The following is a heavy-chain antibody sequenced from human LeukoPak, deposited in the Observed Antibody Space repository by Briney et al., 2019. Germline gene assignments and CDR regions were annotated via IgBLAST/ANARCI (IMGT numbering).Heavy chain of an antibody. CDR3: AKGREGSWYAFDY. CDR1: GFTFGSYA. V-gene: IGHV3-23*01. J-gene: IGHJ4*02. Sequence: GGSLTLSCAASGFTFGSYAMSWVRQPPGEGLEWVSAISGSGGSTYYADSVKGRYTSSRDNSKNTLYLQMNSLRAEDTAVYYCAKGREGSWYAFDYWGQGTLVTVSS. CDR2: ISGSGGST. D-gene: IGHD6-13*01.